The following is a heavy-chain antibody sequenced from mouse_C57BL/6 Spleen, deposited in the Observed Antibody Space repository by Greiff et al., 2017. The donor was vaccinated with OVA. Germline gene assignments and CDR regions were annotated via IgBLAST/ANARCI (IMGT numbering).Heavy chain of an antibody. V-gene: IGHV5-4*01. J-gene: IGHJ1*03. D-gene: IGHD1-1*01. CDR2: ISDGGSYT. CDR3: ARDTSYYYGSSYWYFDV. Sequence: EVQVVESGGGLVKPGGSLKLSCAASGFTFSSYAMSWVRQTPEKRLEWVATISDGGSYTYYPDNVKGRITISRDNAKNNLYLQMSHLKSEDTAMYYCARDTSYYYGSSYWYFDVWGTGTTVTVSS. CDR1: GFTFSSYA.